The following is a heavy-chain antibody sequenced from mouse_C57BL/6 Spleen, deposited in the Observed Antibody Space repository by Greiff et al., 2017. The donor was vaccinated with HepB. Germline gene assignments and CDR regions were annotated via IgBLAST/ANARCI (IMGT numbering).Heavy chain of an antibody. CDR2: IYPGSGNT. Sequence: QVHVKQSGPELVKPGASVKISCKASGYSFTSYYIHWVKQRPGQGLEWIGWIYPGSGNTKYNEKFKGKATLTADTSSSTAYMQLSSLTSEDSAVYYCAKAPYYFDYWGQGTTLTVSS. CDR3: AKAPYYFDY. D-gene: IGHD1-3*01. J-gene: IGHJ2*01. CDR1: GYSFTSYY. V-gene: IGHV1-66*01.